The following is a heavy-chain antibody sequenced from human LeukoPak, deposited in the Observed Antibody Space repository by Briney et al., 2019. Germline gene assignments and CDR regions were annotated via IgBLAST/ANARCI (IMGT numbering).Heavy chain of an antibody. D-gene: IGHD3/OR15-3a*01. CDR2: INPSGGST. CDR1: GYTFTSYY. J-gene: IGHJ4*02. CDR3: ARGGAALWTLSGQGWSDY. Sequence: ASVKVSCKASGYTFTSYYMQWVRQAPGQGLEWMGIINPSGGSTSYAQKFQGRVTMTRDTSTSTVYMELSSLRSEDTAVYYCARGGAALWTLSGQGWSDYWGQGTLVTVSS. V-gene: IGHV1-46*01.